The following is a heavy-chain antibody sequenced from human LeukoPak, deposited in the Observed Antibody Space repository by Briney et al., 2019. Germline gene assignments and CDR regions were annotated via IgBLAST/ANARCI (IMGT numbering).Heavy chain of an antibody. CDR3: ARGRRTGYSYGHQGFDY. V-gene: IGHV3-48*03. CDR1: GFTFSSYE. D-gene: IGHD5-18*01. CDR2: ISSSGSTI. Sequence: GGSLRLSCAASGFTFSSYEMNWVRQAPGKGLEWVSYISSSGSTIYYVDSVKGRFTISRGNAKNSLYLQMNSLRAEDTAVYYCARGRRTGYSYGHQGFDYWGQGTLVTVSS. J-gene: IGHJ4*02.